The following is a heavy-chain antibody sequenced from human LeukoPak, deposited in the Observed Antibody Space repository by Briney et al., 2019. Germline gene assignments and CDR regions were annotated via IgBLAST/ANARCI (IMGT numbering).Heavy chain of an antibody. CDR1: GGSINSGSYY. CDR3: ARVSDYGGNSYYYYGMDV. J-gene: IGHJ6*02. CDR2: IYYSGST. Sequence: SSETLSLTCAVSGGSINSGSYYWSWIRQPPGKGLEWIGYIYYSGSTNYNPSLKSRVTIPVDTSKSQFSLKLSSVTAADTAVYYCARVSDYGGNSYYYYGMDVWGQGTTVTVSS. D-gene: IGHD4-23*01. V-gene: IGHV4-61*01.